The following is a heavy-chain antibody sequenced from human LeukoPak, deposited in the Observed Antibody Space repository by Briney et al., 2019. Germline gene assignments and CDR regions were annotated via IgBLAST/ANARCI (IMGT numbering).Heavy chain of an antibody. V-gene: IGHV3-48*02. CDR1: GFTFSSYS. CDR3: ARDAATGEGGNWFDP. D-gene: IGHD7-27*01. Sequence: GGSLRLSCAASGFTFSSYSMNWVRQAPGKGLEWVSYIGSSSSTIYYADSVKGRFTISRDNAKNSLYLQMNSLRDEDTAVYYCARDAATGEGGNWFDPWGQGTLVIVSS. J-gene: IGHJ5*02. CDR2: IGSSSSTI.